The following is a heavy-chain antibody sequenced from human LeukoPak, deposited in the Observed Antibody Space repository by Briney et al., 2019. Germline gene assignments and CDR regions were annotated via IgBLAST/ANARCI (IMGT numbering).Heavy chain of an antibody. D-gene: IGHD3-3*01. CDR3: ARLDRGFLEWLFFDY. V-gene: IGHV4-34*01. CDR2: INHSGST. Sequence: PSETLSLTCAVYGGSFSGYYWSWIRQPPGKGLEWIGEINHSGSTNYNPSLKSRVTISVDTSKNQFSLKLSSVTAADTAVYYCARLDRGFLEWLFFDYWGQGTLVTVSS. J-gene: IGHJ4*02. CDR1: GGSFSGYY.